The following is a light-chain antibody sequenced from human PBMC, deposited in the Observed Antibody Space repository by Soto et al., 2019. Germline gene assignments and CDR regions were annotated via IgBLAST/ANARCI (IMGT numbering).Light chain of an antibody. V-gene: IGKV4-1*01. CDR1: QSVLYSSNNKNY. J-gene: IGKJ5*01. CDR3: QQYYRTPIT. Sequence: DIVMTQSPDSLAVSLGERATINCKSSQSVLYSSNNKNYLAWYQQKPGQPPKLLIYWASTRESGVPDRFSGSESGTDFTLTISSLQAEDVAVYYCQQYYRTPITFGQGTRLDIK. CDR2: WAS.